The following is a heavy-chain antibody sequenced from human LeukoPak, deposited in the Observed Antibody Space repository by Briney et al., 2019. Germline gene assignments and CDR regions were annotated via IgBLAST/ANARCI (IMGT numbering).Heavy chain of an antibody. J-gene: IGHJ3*02. D-gene: IGHD2-2*01. CDR3: ARRKHCSSTSCPRNAFDI. CDR2: IYHSGST. CDR1: GGSISSGGYY. V-gene: IGHV4-30-2*01. Sequence: TLSLTCTVSGGSISSGGYYWSWIRQPPGKGLEWIGYIYHSGSTYYNPSLKSRVTISVDTSKNQFSLKLSSVTAADTAVYYCARRKHCSSTSCPRNAFDIWGQGTMVTVSS.